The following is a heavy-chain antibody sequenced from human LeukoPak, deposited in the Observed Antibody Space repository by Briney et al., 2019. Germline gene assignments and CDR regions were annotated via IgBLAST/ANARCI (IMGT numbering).Heavy chain of an antibody. CDR1: GGSISSYY. J-gene: IGHJ4*02. CDR3: ASQQDYYDSSGYYPPEG. CDR2: IYTSGST. D-gene: IGHD3-22*01. V-gene: IGHV4-4*09. Sequence: SETLSLTCTVSGGSISSYYWSWIRQPPGKGLEWIGCIYTSGSTNYNPSLKSRVTISVDTSKNQFSLKLSSVTAADTAVYYCASQQDYYDSSGYYPPEGWGQGTLVTVSS.